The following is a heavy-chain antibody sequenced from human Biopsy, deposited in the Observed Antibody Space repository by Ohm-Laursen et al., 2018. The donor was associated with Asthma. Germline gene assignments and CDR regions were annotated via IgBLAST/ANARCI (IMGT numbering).Heavy chain of an antibody. D-gene: IGHD6-13*01. CDR3: ARVGYSSSLYGDYYYGMDV. CDR2: IWYDGSNK. J-gene: IGHJ6*02. Sequence: SLRLSCAASGFTFSSYGMHWVRQAPGKGLEWVAIIWYDGSNKYYADSVKGRFTISRDNSKNTLYLQMNSLRAEDTAVYYCARVGYSSSLYGDYYYGMDVWGQGTTVTVSS. V-gene: IGHV3-33*01. CDR1: GFTFSSYG.